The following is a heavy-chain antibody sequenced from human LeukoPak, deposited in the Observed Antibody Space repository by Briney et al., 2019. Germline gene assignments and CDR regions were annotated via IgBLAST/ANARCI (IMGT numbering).Heavy chain of an antibody. J-gene: IGHJ4*02. CDR3: ARGPLYCSGGSCRTYFDY. V-gene: IGHV4-34*01. D-gene: IGHD2-15*01. CDR2: INHSGST. Sequence: PSETLSLTCAVYGGSFSGYYWSWIRQPPGKGLEWIGEINHSGSTNYNPSLKSRVTISVDTSKNQFSLKLSSVTAADTAVHYCARGPLYCSGGSCRTYFDYWGQGTLVTVSS. CDR1: GGSFSGYY.